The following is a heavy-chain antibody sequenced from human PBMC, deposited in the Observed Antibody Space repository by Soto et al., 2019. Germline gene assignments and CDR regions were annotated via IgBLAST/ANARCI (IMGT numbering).Heavy chain of an antibody. CDR2: IKQDGSEK. J-gene: IGHJ3*02. CDR3: ALDIVVVVAAVPVSNAFDI. V-gene: IGHV3-7*01. Sequence: GGSLRLSCAASGFTFSSYWMSWVRQAPGKGLEWVANIKQDGSEKYYVDSVKGRFTISRGNAKNSLYLQMNSLRAEDTAVYYCALDIVVVVAAVPVSNAFDIWGQGKMVTVS. D-gene: IGHD2-15*01. CDR1: GFTFSSYW.